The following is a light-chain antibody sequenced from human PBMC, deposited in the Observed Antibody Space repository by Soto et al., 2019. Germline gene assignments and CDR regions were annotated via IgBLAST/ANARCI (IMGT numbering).Light chain of an antibody. CDR3: QQYNVYST. V-gene: IGKV1-5*03. CDR1: QSISSW. Sequence: GARVTIICRASQSISSWLAWYQQKPGKAPKVLIYKASNLESGVPSRFSGSGSETEFTLTISSLQPDDFATYYCQQYNVYSTFGGGTKVDI. CDR2: KAS. J-gene: IGKJ4*01.